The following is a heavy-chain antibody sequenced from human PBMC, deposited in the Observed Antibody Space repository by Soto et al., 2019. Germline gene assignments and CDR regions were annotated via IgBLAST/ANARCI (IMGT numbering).Heavy chain of an antibody. CDR3: ARADSMLRRVTFKY. CDR1: RASISSGGFY. J-gene: IGHJ4*02. Sequence: QVQLQEAGPRLVKPSQTLSLTCSVSRASISSGGFYWSWIRQRPGKGLEWVGHIFYSGNTYYNPSLKSRVAISMDASENQFSLELSAVTAADTAVYYCARADSMLRRVTFKYWGPGTLVTVSA. V-gene: IGHV4-31*03. D-gene: IGHD3-10*01. CDR2: IFYSGNT.